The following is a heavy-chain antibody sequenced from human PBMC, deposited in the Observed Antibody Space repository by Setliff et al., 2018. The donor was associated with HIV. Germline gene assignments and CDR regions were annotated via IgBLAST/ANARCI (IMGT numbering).Heavy chain of an antibody. CDR3: AKDAVQANKRWDWFDP. J-gene: IGHJ5*02. D-gene: IGHD6-19*01. V-gene: IGHV3-23*01. CDR2: ISGGIGADT. Sequence: GGSLRLSCAASGFTFDNYAMTWVRQAPGKGMEWVSGISGGIGADTDYADSVKGRFTISRDSSNNTLYLQMNSLRAEDTAVYYCAKDAVQANKRWDWFDPWGQGVLVT. CDR1: GFTFDNYA.